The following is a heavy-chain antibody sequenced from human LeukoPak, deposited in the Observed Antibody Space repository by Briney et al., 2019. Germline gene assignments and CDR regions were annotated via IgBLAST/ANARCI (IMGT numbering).Heavy chain of an antibody. Sequence: PGGSLRLSCTASGFTFSTYDMSWVRQAPGKGLEWVSAISGSGGSTYYADSVKGRFTISRDNSKNTLCLQMNSLRAEDTAVYYCAKGRVADSWGQGTLVIVSS. CDR3: AKGRVADS. J-gene: IGHJ5*01. CDR1: GFTFSTYD. D-gene: IGHD2-15*01. CDR2: ISGSGGST. V-gene: IGHV3-23*01.